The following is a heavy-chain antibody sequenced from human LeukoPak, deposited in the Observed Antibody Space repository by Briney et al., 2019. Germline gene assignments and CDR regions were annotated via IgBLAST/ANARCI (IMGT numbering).Heavy chain of an antibody. CDR3: ARDQNKYDSSGYYYYQYGMDV. CDR1: GGSISSGDYY. J-gene: IGHJ6*02. Sequence: PSQTLSLTCTVSGGSISSGDYYWTWIRQPPGKGLEWIGYIYYSGNTPYNPSLKSRVSISVDTAKNQFSLNLSSVTAADTAVYYCARDQNKYDSSGYYYYQYGMDVWGQGTTVTVSS. D-gene: IGHD3-22*01. CDR2: IYYSGNT. V-gene: IGHV4-30-4*01.